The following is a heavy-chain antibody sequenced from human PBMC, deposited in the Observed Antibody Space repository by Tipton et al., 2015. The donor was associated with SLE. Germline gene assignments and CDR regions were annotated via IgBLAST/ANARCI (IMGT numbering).Heavy chain of an antibody. CDR3: AREGLVWQQPSGY. D-gene: IGHD6-13*01. CDR1: GFTFSSYA. Sequence: SLRLSCAASGFTFSSYAMSWVRQAPGKGLEWVSYISSSSSYTNYADSVKGRFTISRDNAKNSLYLQMNSLRAEDTAVYYCAREGLVWQQPSGYWGQGTLVTVSS. J-gene: IGHJ4*02. CDR2: ISSSSSYT. V-gene: IGHV3-11*05.